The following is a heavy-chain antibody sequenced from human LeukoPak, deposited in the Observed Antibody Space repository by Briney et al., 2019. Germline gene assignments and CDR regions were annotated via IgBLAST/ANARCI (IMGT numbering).Heavy chain of an antibody. D-gene: IGHD4-23*01. Sequence: GGSLRLSCAASGFTFSSYAMHWVRQAPGKGLEWVAVISYDGSNKYYADSVKGRFTISRDNSKNTLYLQMNSLRSEDTAVYYCARDPTVVTPFYYYGMDVWGQGTTVTVSS. CDR2: ISYDGSNK. CDR3: ARDPTVVTPFYYYGMDV. J-gene: IGHJ6*02. CDR1: GFTFSSYA. V-gene: IGHV3-30-3*01.